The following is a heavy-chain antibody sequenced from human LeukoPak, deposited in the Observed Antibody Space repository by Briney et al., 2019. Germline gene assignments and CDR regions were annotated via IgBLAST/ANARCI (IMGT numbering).Heavy chain of an antibody. D-gene: IGHD2-2*01. Sequence: SETLSLTCAVYGGSFSGYYWSWVRQPPGKGREGSGEINHSGSTNYNPSLKSRVTISVDTSKNQFSLKLSSVTAADTAVYYCAGNIVVVPAAPRVGIDYWGQGTLVTVSS. V-gene: IGHV4-34*01. CDR3: AGNIVVVPAAPRVGIDY. J-gene: IGHJ4*02. CDR2: INHSGST. CDR1: GGSFSGYY.